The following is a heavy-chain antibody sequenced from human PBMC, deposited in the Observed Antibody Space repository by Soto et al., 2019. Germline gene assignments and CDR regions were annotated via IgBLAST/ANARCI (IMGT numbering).Heavy chain of an antibody. CDR1: GFTFSSYW. Sequence: EVQLVESGGGLVQPGGSLRLSCAASGFTFSSYWMHWVRQAPGKGLVWVSRINSDGSSTSYADSVKGRFTISRDNAKNTLYLQMNSLRAEDTAVYYCARGWQWLSQGAFDIWGQGTIVTVSS. J-gene: IGHJ3*02. D-gene: IGHD6-19*01. V-gene: IGHV3-74*01. CDR3: ARGWQWLSQGAFDI. CDR2: INSDGSST.